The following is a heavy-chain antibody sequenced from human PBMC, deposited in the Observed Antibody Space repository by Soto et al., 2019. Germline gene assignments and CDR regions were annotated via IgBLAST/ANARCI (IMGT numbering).Heavy chain of an antibody. V-gene: IGHV1-69*08. CDR3: AREKVGYNYLFDY. Sequence: QVQLVQTGAEVKKPGSSVKVSCKASGGTFSNYTISWVRQAPGQGLEWMGRISPILGIANYGQKVQGRVTITADKSTSTAYMELRSLRSEDTAVYYCAREKVGYNYLFDYWGQGTLVTVSS. CDR1: GGTFSNYT. J-gene: IGHJ4*02. D-gene: IGHD5-12*01. CDR2: ISPILGIA.